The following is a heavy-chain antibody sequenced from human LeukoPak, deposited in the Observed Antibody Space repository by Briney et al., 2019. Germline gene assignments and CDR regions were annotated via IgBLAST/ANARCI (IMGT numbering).Heavy chain of an antibody. V-gene: IGHV4-59*01. D-gene: IGHD1-14*01. CDR2: IYYSVST. CDR1: GGSISTYY. J-gene: IGHJ4*02. Sequence: SETLSLTCTLSGGSISTYYWSWIRQTPGKGLEWIGFIYYSVSTNYNPSLKSRVTMSVDTSKSKFSLKLTSVTAADTALYYCARGANRLDYWGQGTLVTVSS. CDR3: ARGANRLDY.